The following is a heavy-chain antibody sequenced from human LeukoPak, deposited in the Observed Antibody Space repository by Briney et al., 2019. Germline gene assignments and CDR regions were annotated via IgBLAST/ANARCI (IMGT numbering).Heavy chain of an antibody. CDR3: ARDGDRTTVGMDY. Sequence: ASVKVSCKASGYTFTTYGISWVRQAPGQGLEWMEWISAYTGNINYAQKLQDRVTMTTDTSTSTAYMELTSLRSDDTAVYYCARDGDRTTVGMDYWGQGTLVTVSS. CDR1: GYTFTTYG. D-gene: IGHD4-11*01. CDR2: ISAYTGNI. V-gene: IGHV1-18*01. J-gene: IGHJ4*02.